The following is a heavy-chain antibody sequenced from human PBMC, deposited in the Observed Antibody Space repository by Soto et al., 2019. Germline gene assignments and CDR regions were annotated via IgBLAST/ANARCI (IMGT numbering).Heavy chain of an antibody. J-gene: IGHJ3*01. CDR2: VNHNGRN. D-gene: IGHD6-19*01. V-gene: IGHV4-34*01. CDR1: GGSFSGYF. CDR3: ARGGSSDWQVAFAF. Sequence: PSETLSLTCTVYGGSFSGYFWNWIRQSPGKGLEWIGKVNHNGRNNYNPSLKSRVTISMDMSKNQFSLKLTSVTAADTAVYYCARGGSSDWQVAFAFCGQGTMVSVSS.